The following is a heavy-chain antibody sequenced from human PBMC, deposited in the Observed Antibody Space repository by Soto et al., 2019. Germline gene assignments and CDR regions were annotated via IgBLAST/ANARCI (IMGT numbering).Heavy chain of an antibody. CDR3: ARISGGGGYDPPGVDY. CDR2: INADNGNT. CDR1: GYIFTNYA. D-gene: IGHD5-12*01. Sequence: QVQLVQSGAEVKKPGASVKVSCKASGYIFTNYAMHWMRQAPGQRLEWMGWINADNGNTQHSQTFQGRLTLSRDTSANTAYMELSSLKSEDTAVYYCARISGGGGYDPPGVDYWGQGTLVTVSS. V-gene: IGHV1-3*01. J-gene: IGHJ4*02.